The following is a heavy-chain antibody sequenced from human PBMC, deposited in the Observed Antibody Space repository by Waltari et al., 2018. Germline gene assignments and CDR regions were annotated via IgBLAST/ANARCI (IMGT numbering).Heavy chain of an antibody. CDR3: GKDISPGGMDV. CDR2: IYWNSDRI. V-gene: IGHV3-9*02. CDR1: GFTTNDYA. Sequence: EVQLVESGGGLVRPGRSLILSRVSSGFTTNDYARHWVRQAPGKGLEWVSGIYWNSDRIDYADSVKGRFITSRDNAKNSLYLEMNSLRPEDTALYYCGKDISPGGMDVWGQGTAVTVSS. J-gene: IGHJ6*02.